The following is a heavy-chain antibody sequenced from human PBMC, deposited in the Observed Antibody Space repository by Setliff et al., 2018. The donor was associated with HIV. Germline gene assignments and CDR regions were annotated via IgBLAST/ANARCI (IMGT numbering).Heavy chain of an antibody. V-gene: IGHV4-39*07. J-gene: IGHJ4*02. D-gene: IGHD2-21*02. CDR2: INHSGST. CDR3: ARGEFYCGTDCYWSSFDY. CDR1: GDSITRGSYY. Sequence: PSETLSLTCTVSGDSITRGSYYWSWIRQSPGKGLEWIGEINHSGSTKYNPSLKSRVTISVDTSKNQFSLKLSSLTAADTAVYYCARGEFYCGTDCYWSSFDYWGQGILVTVSS.